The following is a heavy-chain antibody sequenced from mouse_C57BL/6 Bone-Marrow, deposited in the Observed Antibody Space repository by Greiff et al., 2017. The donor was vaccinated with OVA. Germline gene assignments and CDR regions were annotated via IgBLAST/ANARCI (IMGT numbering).Heavy chain of an antibody. CDR3: ARWLLRRYFDV. D-gene: IGHD2-3*01. CDR1: GYAFSSSW. V-gene: IGHV1-82*01. J-gene: IGHJ1*03. CDR2: IYPGDGDT. Sequence: VQLKESGPELVKPGASVKISCKASGYAFSSSWMNWVKQRPGKGLEWIGRIYPGDGDTNYNGKFKGKATLTADKSSSTAYMQLSSLTSEDSAVYFCARWLLRRYFDVWGTGTTVTVSS.